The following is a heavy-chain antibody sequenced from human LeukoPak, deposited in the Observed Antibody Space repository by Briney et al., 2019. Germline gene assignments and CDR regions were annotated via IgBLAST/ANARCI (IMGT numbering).Heavy chain of an antibody. CDR1: GFTFSSYA. Sequence: GGSLRLSCAASGFTFSSYAMHWVRQAPGKGLEWVAVISYDGSNKYYADSVKGRFTISRDNSKNTLYLQMNSLRAEDTAVYYCARAHSSGWPYYYYYYGMDVRGQGTTVTVSS. V-gene: IGHV3-30*04. CDR2: ISYDGSNK. CDR3: ARAHSSGWPYYYYYYGMDV. J-gene: IGHJ6*02. D-gene: IGHD6-19*01.